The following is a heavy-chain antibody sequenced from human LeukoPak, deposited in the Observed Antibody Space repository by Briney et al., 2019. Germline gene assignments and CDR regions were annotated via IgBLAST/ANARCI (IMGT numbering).Heavy chain of an antibody. V-gene: IGHV1-18*01. D-gene: IGHD3-22*01. CDR3: ASRDYYDSSGYYYN. J-gene: IGHJ4*02. CDR1: GYTFTSYG. CDR2: ISAYNGNT. Sequence: ASVKVSCKASGYTFTSYGISWVRQAPGQGLEWMGWISAYNGNTNYAQKLQGRVTMTTDTSTSTAYMELRSLRSDDTAVYYCASRDYYDSSGYYYNWGQGTLVTVSS.